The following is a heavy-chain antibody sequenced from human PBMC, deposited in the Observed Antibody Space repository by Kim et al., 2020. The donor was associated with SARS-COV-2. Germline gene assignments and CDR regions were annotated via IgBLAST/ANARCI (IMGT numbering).Heavy chain of an antibody. CDR1: GYTFTSYG. V-gene: IGHV1-18*01. CDR3: ARDEETQLELTSAGDY. CDR2: ISAYNGNT. Sequence: ASVKVSCKASGYTFTSYGISWVRQAPGQGLEWMGWISAYNGNTNYAQKLQGRVTMTTDTSTSTAYMELRSLRSDDTAVYYCARDEETQLELTSAGDYWGQGTLVTVSS. D-gene: IGHD1-7*01. J-gene: IGHJ4*02.